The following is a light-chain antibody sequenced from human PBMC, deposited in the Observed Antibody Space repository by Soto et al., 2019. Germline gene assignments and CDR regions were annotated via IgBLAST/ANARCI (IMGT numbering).Light chain of an antibody. CDR1: QSISTY. V-gene: IGKV1-39*01. CDR3: QQSYMDPIT. J-gene: IGKJ5*01. CDR2: DAS. Sequence: DIQMTQSPSSLSASVGKRVTITCRASQSISTYLNWYQKKPGKAPNLLIYDASRLQSGVPSRFSGSGGGTDFTLSISSVQPEDFATYFCQQSYMDPITFGQGTQLEI.